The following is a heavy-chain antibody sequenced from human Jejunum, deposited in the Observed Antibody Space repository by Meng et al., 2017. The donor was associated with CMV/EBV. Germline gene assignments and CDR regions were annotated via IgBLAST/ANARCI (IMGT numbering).Heavy chain of an antibody. V-gene: IGHV3-66*01. CDR2: IYSGGST. D-gene: IGHD6-6*01. CDR3: ARGAGSSSSRRYLDY. CDR1: GGSFSGYY. Sequence: GHLRAWGAGLLKPWGPLSLTSPVYGGSFSGYYWSGARQAPGKGLEWVSVIYSGGSTYYGDSVKDRFTISRDTSKNTVYLQMDSLRAEDTAVYYCARGAGSSSSRRYLDYWGQGTLVTVSS. J-gene: IGHJ4*03.